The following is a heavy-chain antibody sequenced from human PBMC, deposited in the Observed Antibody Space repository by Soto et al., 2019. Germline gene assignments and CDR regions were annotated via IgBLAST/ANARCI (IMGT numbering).Heavy chain of an antibody. V-gene: IGHV3-30-3*01. D-gene: IGHD1-26*01. CDR3: ARDPDADVGAANYFDY. CDR1: GFTFSSYA. Sequence: QVQLVESGGGVVQPGRSLRLSCAASGFTFSSYAMHWVRQAPGKGLEWVAVISYDGSNKYYADSVKGRFTISRDNSKNTLYLQMNSLRAEDTAVYYCARDPDADVGAANYFDYWGQGTLVTVSS. J-gene: IGHJ4*02. CDR2: ISYDGSNK.